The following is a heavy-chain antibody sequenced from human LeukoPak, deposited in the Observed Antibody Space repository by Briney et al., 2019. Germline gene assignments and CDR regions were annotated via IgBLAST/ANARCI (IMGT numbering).Heavy chain of an antibody. CDR2: INHSGRT. D-gene: IGHD2-15*01. CDR3: ARAYCSGGACYVNWFDP. Sequence: PETLSLTCAVYGGSFSGYYWSWIRQPPGKGLEWIGEINHSGRTNYNPSLKSRVTISVDTSKNQVSLNLISVTVADTAVYYCARAYCSGGACYVNWFDPWGQGTLVTVSS. V-gene: IGHV4-34*01. CDR1: GGSFSGYY. J-gene: IGHJ5*02.